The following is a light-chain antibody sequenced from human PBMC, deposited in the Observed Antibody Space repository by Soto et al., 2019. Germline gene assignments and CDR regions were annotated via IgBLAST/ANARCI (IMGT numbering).Light chain of an antibody. CDR2: TAS. CDR1: QSISSW. V-gene: IGKV1-5*03. CDR3: QQYSDNWT. Sequence: DIQMTQSPSPLSASVGDRITMTCRASQSISSWLAWYQQKPGTARNLPVYTASTLHSGAPSRFSRSGSGTEFPLTTRSLQPDASATYYCQQYSDNWTYGQGTKLDI. J-gene: IGKJ1*01.